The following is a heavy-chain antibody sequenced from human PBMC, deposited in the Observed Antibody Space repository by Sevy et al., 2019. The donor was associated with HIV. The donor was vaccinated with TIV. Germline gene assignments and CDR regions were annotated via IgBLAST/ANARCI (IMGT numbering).Heavy chain of an antibody. D-gene: IGHD3-3*01. Sequence: GGSLRLSCAASGFTFSSYAMSWVRQAPGKGLEWVSAISGSGGSTYYADSVKGRFNISRDNSKHTLYLQMNSLRAEDTDVYYCAKDWGGVLGSGYYDYYYYGMDVWGQGTTVTVSS. CDR1: GFTFSSYA. CDR3: AKDWGGVLGSGYYDYYYYGMDV. CDR2: ISGSGGST. J-gene: IGHJ6*02. V-gene: IGHV3-23*01.